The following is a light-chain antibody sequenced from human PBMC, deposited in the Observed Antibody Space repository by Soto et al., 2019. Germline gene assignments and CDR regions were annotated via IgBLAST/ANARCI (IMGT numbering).Light chain of an antibody. V-gene: IGKV1-5*01. J-gene: IGKJ5*01. CDR1: QSISSW. CDR2: ATS. Sequence: DIQVAHSPSTLSASVGDRVTITCRASQSISSWLAWYQQKPGKAPKLLIYATSNLQSGVPSRFSGSGSGTDFTLTINSLHPEDFATYYCQQSYGTPITFGQGTRLEIK. CDR3: QQSYGTPIT.